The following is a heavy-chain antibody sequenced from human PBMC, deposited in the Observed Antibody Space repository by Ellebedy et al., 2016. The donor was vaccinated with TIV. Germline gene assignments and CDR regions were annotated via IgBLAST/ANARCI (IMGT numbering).Heavy chain of an antibody. D-gene: IGHD3-16*01. CDR3: ARSNISFFGETDAFEI. J-gene: IGHJ3*02. V-gene: IGHV4-59*01. CDR2: IVSSGST. CDR1: YGSISSYY. Sequence: MPSETLSLTCTVSYGSISSYYWRWIRQPPGKGLAWLGYIVSSGSTTYNPSLKSRLTMSIDTSKKQISLNLSSVTAADTGIFFCARSNISFFGETDAFEIWGQGTRVTVSS.